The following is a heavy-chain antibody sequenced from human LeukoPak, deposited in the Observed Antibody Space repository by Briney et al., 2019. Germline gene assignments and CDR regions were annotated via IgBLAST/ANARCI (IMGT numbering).Heavy chain of an antibody. CDR1: GFTFSSYA. D-gene: IGHD2-2*01. CDR3: AKSLFRSTSPDWFDP. Sequence: GGSLRLSCAASGFTFSSYAMSWVRQAPGKGLEWVSAISGCGGSTYYADSVKGRFTISRDNSKNTLYLQMNSLRAEDTAVYYCAKSLFRSTSPDWFDPWGQGTLVTVSS. CDR2: ISGCGGST. J-gene: IGHJ5*02. V-gene: IGHV3-23*01.